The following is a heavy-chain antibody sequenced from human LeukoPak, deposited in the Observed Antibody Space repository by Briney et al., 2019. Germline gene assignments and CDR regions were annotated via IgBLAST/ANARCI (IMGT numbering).Heavy chain of an antibody. CDR1: GGSISSSSYY. CDR3: ARDSSLYYYGSGSYRNWFDP. D-gene: IGHD3-10*01. Sequence: KPSETLSLTCTVSGGSISSSSYYWGWIRQPPGKGLEWIGSIYYSGSTYYNPSLKSRVTISVDTSKNQFSLKLSSVTAADTAVYYCARDSSLYYYGSGSYRNWFDPWGQGTLVTVSS. J-gene: IGHJ5*02. V-gene: IGHV4-39*07. CDR2: IYYSGST.